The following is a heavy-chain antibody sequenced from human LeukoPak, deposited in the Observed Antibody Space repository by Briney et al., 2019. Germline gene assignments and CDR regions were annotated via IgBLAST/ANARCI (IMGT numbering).Heavy chain of an antibody. J-gene: IGHJ2*01. CDR2: FSGTGSST. CDR3: AKDLTMTASSPNWYFDL. V-gene: IGHV3-23*01. CDR1: GFTFTSYA. D-gene: IGHD4/OR15-4a*01. Sequence: PGGSLRLSCAASGFTFTSYAMIWVRQAPGKGLEWVSAFSGTGSSTYYADSVKGRFTISRDNSKNTLYLQMNSLRAEDTAVYYCAKDLTMTASSPNWYFDLWGRGTLVTVSS.